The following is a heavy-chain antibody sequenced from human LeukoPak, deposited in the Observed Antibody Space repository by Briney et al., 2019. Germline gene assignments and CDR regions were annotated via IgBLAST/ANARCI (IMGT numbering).Heavy chain of an antibody. D-gene: IGHD6-13*01. CDR1: GYAFTAYY. V-gene: IGHV1-2*02. CDR2: INPNSGGT. CDR3: ARGAAAGILRNWYFDL. J-gene: IGHJ2*01. Sequence: ASVKVSCKASGYAFTAYYMHWVRQAPGQGLECMGWINPNSGGTNYVQKFQGRVTMTRDTSISTAYLELSGLRSDDTAVYYCARGAAAGILRNWYFDLWGRGTLVTVSS.